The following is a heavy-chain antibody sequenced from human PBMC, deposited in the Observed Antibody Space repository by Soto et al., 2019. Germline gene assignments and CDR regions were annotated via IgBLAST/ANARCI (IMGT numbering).Heavy chain of an antibody. V-gene: IGHV1-69*13. Sequence: ASVKVSCKTSGGTFSTYAIYWVRQAPGQGLEWMGAIIPLFGTADYAQKFQGRVTITADESTSTAYMELSSLRSEDTAVYYCARPKGSYSSGYYYFDYWGQGTLVTVS. CDR3: ARPKGSYSSGYYYFDY. J-gene: IGHJ4*02. CDR2: IIPLFGTA. D-gene: IGHD6-19*01. CDR1: GGTFSTYA.